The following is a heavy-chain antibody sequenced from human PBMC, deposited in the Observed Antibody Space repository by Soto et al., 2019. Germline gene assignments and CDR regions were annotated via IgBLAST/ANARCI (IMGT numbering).Heavy chain of an antibody. CDR1: GRTFSSYA. CDR2: IIPIFGTA. V-gene: IGHV1-69*13. Sequence: GASVKVSCKASGRTFSSYAISWVRQAPGQGVEWRGGIIPIFGTANCAQRFQGRVTITADESTSTAYMELSSLRSEDTAVYYCARVVRYGIAAAGPFDYWGQGTLVTVSS. J-gene: IGHJ4*02. CDR3: ARVVRYGIAAAGPFDY. D-gene: IGHD6-13*01.